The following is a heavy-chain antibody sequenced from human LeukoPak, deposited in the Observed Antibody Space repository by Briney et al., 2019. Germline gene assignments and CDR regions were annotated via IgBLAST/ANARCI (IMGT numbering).Heavy chain of an antibody. Sequence: SETLSLTCAVSGGSISSGGYSWSWIRQPPGKGLEWIGYIYHSGSTYYNPSLKSRVTISVDTSKNQFSLKLSSVTAADTAVYYCARGRIAVAGTVDYRGQGTLVTVSS. CDR1: GGSISSGGYS. CDR3: ARGRIAVAGTVDY. D-gene: IGHD6-19*01. CDR2: IYHSGST. V-gene: IGHV4-30-2*01. J-gene: IGHJ4*02.